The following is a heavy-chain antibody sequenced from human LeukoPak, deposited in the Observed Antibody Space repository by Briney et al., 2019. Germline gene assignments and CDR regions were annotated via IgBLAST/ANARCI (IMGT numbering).Heavy chain of an antibody. CDR1: GFSVNTYT. D-gene: IGHD1-1*01. Sequence: GGSLRLSCAAPGFSVNTYTMYWVRQAPGKGLEWVSGLRNSDGSTYYADSVQGRFTISSDNSKNIVFLQMNNLRAEDTALYYCAKGLERESRLDSWGQGTLVTVSS. J-gene: IGHJ4*02. CDR3: AKGLERESRLDS. V-gene: IGHV3-23*01. CDR2: LRNSDGST.